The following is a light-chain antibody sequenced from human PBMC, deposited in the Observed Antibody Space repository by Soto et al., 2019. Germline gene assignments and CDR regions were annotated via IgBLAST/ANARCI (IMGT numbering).Light chain of an antibody. V-gene: IGKV3-15*01. CDR3: QQYNNWPRT. J-gene: IGKJ1*01. Sequence: EIVMTQSPATLSVSPGERATLSCRASQSVSSGLAWYHQKPAQAPRLLIYSASTRATGIPARFSGSGSGTEFTLTINSLQSEDFAVYYCQQYNNWPRTFGQGTKVEIK. CDR2: SAS. CDR1: QSVSSG.